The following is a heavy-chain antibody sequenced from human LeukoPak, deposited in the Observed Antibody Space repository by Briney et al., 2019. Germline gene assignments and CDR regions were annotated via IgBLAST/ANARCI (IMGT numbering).Heavy chain of an antibody. CDR1: GYRFTNYW. CDR2: IYPGDSDT. Sequence: GESLKISCKGSGYRFTNYWIGWVRQMPGKGLEWMGIIYPGDSDTRYSPSFQGQVTISADKSISTAYLQWSSLKASDTAMYYCARLGYSGYDYRNNWFDPWGQGTLVTVSS. V-gene: IGHV5-51*01. J-gene: IGHJ5*02. CDR3: ARLGYSGYDYRNNWFDP. D-gene: IGHD5-12*01.